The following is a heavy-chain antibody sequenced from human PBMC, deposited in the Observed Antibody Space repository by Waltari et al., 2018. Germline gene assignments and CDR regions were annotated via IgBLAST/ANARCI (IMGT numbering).Heavy chain of an antibody. V-gene: IGHV4-59*08. CDR1: GYSISSSY. CDR2: IYYTGKT. J-gene: IGHJ6*04. D-gene: IGHD3-22*01. CDR3: ARHLTYHYDSSGYYPFDV. Sequence: QVQLQESGQGLVKPSETLSLICIGSGYSISSSYWSWIRQAPGKGLEWIGNIYYTGKTNYNPSLKSRLTISVDTSKNQFSLKLRSVTAADTAVYYCARHLTYHYDSSGYYPFDVWGEGTTVTISS.